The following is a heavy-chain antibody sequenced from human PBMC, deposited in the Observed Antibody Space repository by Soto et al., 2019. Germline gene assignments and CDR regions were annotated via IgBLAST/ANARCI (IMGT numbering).Heavy chain of an antibody. Sequence: GGSLRLSCAASGFTFSSYAMSWVRQAPGKGLEWVSAISGSGGSTYYADSVKGRFTISRDNSKNTLYLQMNSLRAEDTAVYYCAKDYTHGYLGRFLEWPSFDYWGQGTLVTVSS. D-gene: IGHD3-3*01. CDR3: AKDYTHGYLGRFLEWPSFDY. V-gene: IGHV3-23*01. CDR1: GFTFSSYA. CDR2: ISGSGGST. J-gene: IGHJ4*02.